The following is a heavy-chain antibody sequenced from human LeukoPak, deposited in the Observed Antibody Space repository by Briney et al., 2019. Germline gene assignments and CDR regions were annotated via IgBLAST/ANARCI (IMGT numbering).Heavy chain of an antibody. V-gene: IGHV4-59*01. CDR3: ARVYYDFWSGHRTNYYMDV. D-gene: IGHD3-3*01. J-gene: IGHJ6*03. Sequence: PETLSLTCTVSGGSISSYYWSWIRQPPGKGLEWIGYIYYSGSTNYNPSLKSQVTISVDTSKNQFSLKLSSVTAADTAVYYCARVYYDFWSGHRTNYYMDVWGKGTTVTVSS. CDR2: IYYSGST. CDR1: GGSISSYY.